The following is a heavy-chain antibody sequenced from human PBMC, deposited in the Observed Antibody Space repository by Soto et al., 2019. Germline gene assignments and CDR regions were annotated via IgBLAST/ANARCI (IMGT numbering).Heavy chain of an antibody. Sequence: QVQLQQWGAGLLKPSETLSLTCAVYGGSFSGYYWSWIRQPPGKGLEWIGEINHSGSTNYNPSLKSRVTISGDTPKTQFSLTLSSVTAADTAVYYCARGLSVYRSGWYGQEGYWGQGTLVTVSS. CDR2: INHSGST. V-gene: IGHV4-34*01. CDR3: ARGLSVYRSGWYGQEGY. D-gene: IGHD6-19*01. CDR1: GGSFSGYY. J-gene: IGHJ4*02.